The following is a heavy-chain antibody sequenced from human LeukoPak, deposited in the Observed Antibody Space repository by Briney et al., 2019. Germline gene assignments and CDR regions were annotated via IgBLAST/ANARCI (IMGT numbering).Heavy chain of an antibody. CDR1: GFTFSKNW. J-gene: IGHJ4*02. CDR2: INTDGTVT. D-gene: IGHD6-19*01. Sequence: GGSLRLSCAASGFTFSKNWMLWVRQAPGKGLESVSRINTDGTVTTYADSVKGRFTVSRDNADNTMFLQMNSVRDEDTAVYYCATKQWLAPPPDSWGQGTPVTVSS. CDR3: ATKQWLAPPPDS. V-gene: IGHV3-74*01.